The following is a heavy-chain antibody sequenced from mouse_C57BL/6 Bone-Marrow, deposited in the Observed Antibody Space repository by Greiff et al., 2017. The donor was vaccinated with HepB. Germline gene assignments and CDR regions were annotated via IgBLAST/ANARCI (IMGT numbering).Heavy chain of an antibody. V-gene: IGHV14-4*01. CDR3: TAQVLAY. J-gene: IGHJ3*01. CDR1: GFNIKDDY. Sequence: VQLQQSGAELVRPGASVKLSCTASGFNIKDDYMHWVKQRPEQGLEWIGWIDPENGDTEYASKFQGKATITADTSSNTAYLQLRSLTSEDTAVYYCTAQVLAYWGQVTLVTVSA. CDR2: IDPENGDT. D-gene: IGHD3-2*02.